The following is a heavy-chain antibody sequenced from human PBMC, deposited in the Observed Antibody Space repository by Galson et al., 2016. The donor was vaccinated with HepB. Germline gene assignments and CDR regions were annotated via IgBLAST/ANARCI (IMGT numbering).Heavy chain of an antibody. CDR1: GGSISTNNW. CDR2: IYHTGIT. J-gene: IGHJ4*02. CDR3: AREAPGDYFDY. V-gene: IGHV4-4*02. Sequence: TLSLTCAVSGGSISTNNWWSWVRQPPGKGLEWIGQIYHTGITNFNPSLKSRVTMSVDNSSNQFSLKLSSVTAADTAVYYCAREAPGDYFDYWGRGTLVTVSS.